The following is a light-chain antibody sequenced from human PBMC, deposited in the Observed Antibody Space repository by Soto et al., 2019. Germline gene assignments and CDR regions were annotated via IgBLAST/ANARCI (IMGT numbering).Light chain of an antibody. CDR3: QQYNSYPWT. CDR1: QSISSW. Sequence: DIQMTQSPSTLSASVGDRVTITCRASQSISSWLAWYQQKPGKAPKLLIYKASSLESGVPSRFSVSGSGTEFTLTISSLQPDDFAPYYCQQYNSYPWTFGQGTKVEIK. CDR2: KAS. V-gene: IGKV1-5*03. J-gene: IGKJ1*01.